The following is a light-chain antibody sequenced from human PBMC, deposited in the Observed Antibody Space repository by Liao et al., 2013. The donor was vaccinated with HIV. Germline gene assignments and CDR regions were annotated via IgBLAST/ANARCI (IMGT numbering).Light chain of an antibody. J-gene: IGLJ1*01. CDR3: QLWDRSSAHPCV. CDR2: SDS. Sequence: SYELTQPPSVSVAPGKTATITCGGHNIGTKSVHWYQQRPGQAPLLVIHSDSDRPSGISDRFSGSTSENTATLTISRAEAGDEADYYCQLWDRSSAHPCVFGPGTKVTVL. CDR1: NIGTKS. V-gene: IGLV3-21*04.